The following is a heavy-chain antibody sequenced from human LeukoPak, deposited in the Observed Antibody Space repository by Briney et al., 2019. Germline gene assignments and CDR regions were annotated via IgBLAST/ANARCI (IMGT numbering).Heavy chain of an antibody. CDR2: IKQDGSEK. CDR3: ARVSDILTGYYSPLRHQVIFDY. J-gene: IGHJ4*02. Sequence: GGSLRLSCAASGFSFSSYWMSWVRQAPGKGLEWVANIKQDGSEKYYVDSVKGRFTISRDNAKNSLYLQMNSLRAEDTAVYYCARVSDILTGYYSPLRHQVIFDYWGQGTLVTVSS. V-gene: IGHV3-7*01. D-gene: IGHD3-9*01. CDR1: GFSFSSYW.